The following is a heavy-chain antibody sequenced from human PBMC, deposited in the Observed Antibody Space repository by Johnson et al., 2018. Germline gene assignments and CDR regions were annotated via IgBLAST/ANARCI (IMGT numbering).Heavy chain of an antibody. J-gene: IGHJ5*02. V-gene: IGHV3-21*01. CDR2: ISSGSDYI. CDR1: GFIFNTYS. D-gene: IGHD4-17*01. CDR3: ASNPASGDYEAP. Sequence: VQLVESGGGLVKPGGSLSLSCAASGFIFNTYSMSWVRQAPGKGLEWVSSISSGSDYIYYADSVKGRFTISRDNAKNSLYLQMNSLRAEDTAVYYCASNPASGDYEAPWGQGTLVTVSS.